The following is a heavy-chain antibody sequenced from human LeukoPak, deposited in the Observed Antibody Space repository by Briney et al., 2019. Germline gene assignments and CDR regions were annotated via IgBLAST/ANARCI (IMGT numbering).Heavy chain of an antibody. D-gene: IGHD3-16*02. CDR2: IRYSGST. CDR3: ARYDVWGTYRAFDY. J-gene: IGHJ4*02. CDR1: GASISNSFYY. Sequence: KSSETLSLTCTVSGASISNSFYYWGWIRQPPGTGLEWIGHIRYSGSTYHNPSLKSRVTISVDASKNQVSLNLSSGTAADTAIYYCARYDVWGTYRAFDYWGQGTLVTVSS. V-gene: IGHV4-39*01.